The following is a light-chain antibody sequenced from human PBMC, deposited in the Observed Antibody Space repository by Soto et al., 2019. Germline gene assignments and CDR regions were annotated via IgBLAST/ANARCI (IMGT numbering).Light chain of an antibody. CDR3: QSFDTRLSGYV. V-gene: IGLV1-40*01. Sequence: QSVLTQPPSVSGARGQRVTISCTGSSSNIGAGYDVHWYQQLPGTAPKLLIYGNTNRPSGVPDRFSGSKSGTSASLAITGLRPEDEADYYCQSFDTRLSGYVFATGTKLTVL. CDR2: GNT. CDR1: SSNIGAGYD. J-gene: IGLJ1*01.